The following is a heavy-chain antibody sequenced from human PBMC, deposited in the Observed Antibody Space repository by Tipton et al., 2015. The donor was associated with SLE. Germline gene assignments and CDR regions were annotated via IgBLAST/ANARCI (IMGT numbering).Heavy chain of an antibody. CDR2: IHHNGFT. Sequence: LRLSCAVSGGSISSGSFSWSWIRQPPGKGLEWIGYIHHNGFTYNTPSLKSRASISMDRSNNQFSLKLSSVTAADTAVYYCARDFLGGPFDYWGQGTLVTVSS. D-gene: IGHD3-16*01. CDR1: GGSISSGSFS. J-gene: IGHJ4*02. CDR3: ARDFLGGPFDY. V-gene: IGHV4-30-2*01.